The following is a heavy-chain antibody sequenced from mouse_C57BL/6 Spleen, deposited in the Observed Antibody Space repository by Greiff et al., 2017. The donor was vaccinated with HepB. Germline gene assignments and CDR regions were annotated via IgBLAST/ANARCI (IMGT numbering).Heavy chain of an antibody. D-gene: IGHD1-1*01. J-gene: IGHJ4*01. CDR1: GFSLTSYG. Sequence: VQLQQSGPGLVQLSQSLSITCTVSGFSLTSYGVHWVRQSPGKGLEWLGVIWSGGSTDYNAAFISRLSISKDNSKSQVFFKMNSLQADDTAIYYSARNTVVAGNYAMDYWGQGTSITVSS. CDR3: ARNTVVAGNYAMDY. CDR2: IWSGGST. V-gene: IGHV2-2*01.